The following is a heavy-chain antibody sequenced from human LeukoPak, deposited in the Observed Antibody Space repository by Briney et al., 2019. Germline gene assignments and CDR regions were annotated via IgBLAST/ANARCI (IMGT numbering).Heavy chain of an antibody. CDR2: IKSKTDGGTT. V-gene: IGHV3-15*01. Sequence: GGSLRLSCAASGFTFSNAWMSWVRQAPGKGLEWVGRIKSKTDGGTTDYAAPVKGRFTISRDDSKNTLYLQMNSLKTEDTAVYYCTTDRLLWFGELLFFVYWGQGTLVTVSS. J-gene: IGHJ4*02. D-gene: IGHD3-10*01. CDR3: TTDRLLWFGELLFFVY. CDR1: GFTFSNAW.